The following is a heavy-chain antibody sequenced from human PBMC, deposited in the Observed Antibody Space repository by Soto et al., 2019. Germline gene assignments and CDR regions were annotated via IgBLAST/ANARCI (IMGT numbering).Heavy chain of an antibody. D-gene: IGHD6-19*01. Sequence: QVQLVESGGGVVQPGRSLRLSCAASGFNFSSYVMHWVRQAPGKGLEWVAVIWYAGGNKYYADSVKGRFTISRDNSKITLYLKMNSLRAEDTAVYYCARDGQWLPRDGLRSSYYFDYWGQGTLVTVSS. J-gene: IGHJ4*02. CDR3: ARDGQWLPRDGLRSSYYFDY. V-gene: IGHV3-33*01. CDR2: IWYAGGNK. CDR1: GFNFSSYV.